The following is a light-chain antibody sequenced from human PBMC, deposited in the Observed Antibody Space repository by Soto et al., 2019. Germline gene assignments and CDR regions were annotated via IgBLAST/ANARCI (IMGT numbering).Light chain of an antibody. CDR1: QSISSY. V-gene: IGKV1-39*01. Sequence: DIQMTQSPSSLSASVGDRVTITCRASQSISSYLNWYQQKPGKAPKLLSYAASRLQSGVPSRFSGSGSGTDFTLTISSLQPEDFATYYCKQSYSTPHTFGQGTKLEIK. J-gene: IGKJ2*01. CDR3: KQSYSTPHT. CDR2: AAS.